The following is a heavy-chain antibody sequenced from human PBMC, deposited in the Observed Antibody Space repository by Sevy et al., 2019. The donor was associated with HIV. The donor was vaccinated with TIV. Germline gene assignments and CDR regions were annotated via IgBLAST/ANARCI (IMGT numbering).Heavy chain of an antibody. CDR3: AREGRAGTTDAFDI. Sequence: SETLSLTCTVSGGSISSYYWSWIRQPAGKGLEWIGRIYTSGSTNYNPSLKSRVTMSVDTSKNQFSLKLSSVTAADTAVYYCAREGRAGTTDAFDIWGQRTMVTVSS. V-gene: IGHV4-4*07. CDR2: IYTSGST. J-gene: IGHJ3*02. CDR1: GGSISSYY. D-gene: IGHD1-7*01.